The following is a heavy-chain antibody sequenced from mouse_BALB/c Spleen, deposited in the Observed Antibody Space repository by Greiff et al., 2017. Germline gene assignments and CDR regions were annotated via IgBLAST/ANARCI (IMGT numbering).Heavy chain of an antibody. CDR2: IDPENGDT. Sequence: VQLQQSGAELVKPGASVKLSCTASGFNIKDTYMHWVKQRPEQGLEWIGWIDPENGDTEYAPKFQGKATMTADTSSNTAYLQLSSLTSEDTAVYYCNAEDYWGQGTSVTVSS. CDR3: NAEDY. J-gene: IGHJ4*01. V-gene: IGHV14-4*02. CDR1: GFNIKDTY.